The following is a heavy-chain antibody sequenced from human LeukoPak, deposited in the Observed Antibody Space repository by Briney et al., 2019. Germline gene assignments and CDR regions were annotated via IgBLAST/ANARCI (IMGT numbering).Heavy chain of an antibody. V-gene: IGHV4-59*12. CDR2: IYYSVIS. D-gene: IGHD1-26*01. CDR3: ARLSEWELLVDY. CDR1: DDSISTYY. J-gene: IGHJ4*02. Sequence: PSETLSLTCTVSDDSISTYYWSWIRQPPGKGLEWIGYIYYSVISDYNPSLKSRVTMSVDMSTNQISLKLSSVTAADTAVYYCARLSEWELLVDYWGQGTLVTVSS.